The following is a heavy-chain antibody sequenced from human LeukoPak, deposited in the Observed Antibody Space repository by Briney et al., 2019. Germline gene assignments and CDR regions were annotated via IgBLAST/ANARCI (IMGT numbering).Heavy chain of an antibody. J-gene: IGHJ4*02. D-gene: IGHD6-6*01. Sequence: GGSLRLSCAASGFTFNNYWMTWVRQAPGKGLEWVANINQDESVKYYGDSVKGRFTTSRDNAKNSVYLRMNSLRADDTAVYYCARIGYSSSSLDYWGQGILVIVSA. CDR1: GFTFNNYW. V-gene: IGHV3-7*01. CDR3: ARIGYSSSSLDY. CDR2: INQDESVK.